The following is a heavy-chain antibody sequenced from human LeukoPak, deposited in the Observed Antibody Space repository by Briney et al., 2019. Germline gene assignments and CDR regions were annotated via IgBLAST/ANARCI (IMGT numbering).Heavy chain of an antibody. CDR2: ISSSSSYI. J-gene: IGHJ3*02. CDR3: ASLQFPFYYYDSSGGAFDI. Sequence: PGGSLRLSCAASGFTFSSYSMNWVRQAPGKGLEWVSSISSSSSYIYYADSVKGRFTISRDNAKNSLYLQMNSLRAEDTAVYYCASLQFPFYYYDSSGGAFDIWGQGTMVTVSS. V-gene: IGHV3-21*01. CDR1: GFTFSSYS. D-gene: IGHD3-22*01.